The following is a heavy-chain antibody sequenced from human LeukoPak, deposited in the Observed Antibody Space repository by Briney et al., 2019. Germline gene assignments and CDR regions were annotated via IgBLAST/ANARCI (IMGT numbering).Heavy chain of an antibody. Sequence: SETLSLTCTVSGGSISSSSYYWGWIRQPPGKGLEWIGSIYYSGSTNYNPSLKSRVTISVDTSKNQLSLKLSSVTAADTAVYYCARESGWYLTNWFDPWGQGTLVTVSS. D-gene: IGHD6-19*01. J-gene: IGHJ5*02. CDR3: ARESGWYLTNWFDP. V-gene: IGHV4-39*07. CDR1: GGSISSSSYY. CDR2: IYYSGST.